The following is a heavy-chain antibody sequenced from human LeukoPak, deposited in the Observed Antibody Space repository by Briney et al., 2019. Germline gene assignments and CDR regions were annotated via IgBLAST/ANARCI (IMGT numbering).Heavy chain of an antibody. D-gene: IGHD3-16*01. J-gene: IGHJ6*03. V-gene: IGHV1-46*01. CDR2: INPSDGAT. Sequence: GASVKVSCKASGYTFTIYNIHWVRQAPGQGLEWMGMINPSDGATTYAQRFQGRLTMTRDMSTTTVYMDLRSLISEDTAVYFCAREQRRGLRGNLGGLFATYYTYYYMDVWGRGTMVTVSS. CDR1: GYTFTIYN. CDR3: AREQRRGLRGNLGGLFATYYTYYYMDV.